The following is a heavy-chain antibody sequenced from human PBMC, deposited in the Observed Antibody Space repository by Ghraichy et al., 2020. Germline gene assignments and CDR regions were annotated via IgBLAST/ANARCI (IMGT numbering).Heavy chain of an antibody. CDR2: INHSGST. CDR1: GGSFSGYY. V-gene: IGHV4-34*01. Sequence: SETLSLTCAVYGGSFSGYYWSWIRQPPGKGLEWIGEINHSGSTNYNPSLKSRVTISVDTSKNHFSLKLSSVTAADTAVYYCARGGCCSSTSCYTSGYYYYGMDVWGQGTTVTDSS. D-gene: IGHD2-2*02. CDR3: ARGGCCSSTSCYTSGYYYYGMDV. J-gene: IGHJ6*02.